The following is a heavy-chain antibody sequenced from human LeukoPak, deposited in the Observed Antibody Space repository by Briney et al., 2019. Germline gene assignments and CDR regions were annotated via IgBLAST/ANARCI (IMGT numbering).Heavy chain of an antibody. CDR2: IIPLFGSA. V-gene: IGHV1-69*13. CDR3: ARDLLGSAISYSSGAWDY. CDR1: GGTFSNYA. D-gene: IGHD3-10*01. J-gene: IGHJ4*02. Sequence: GASVEVSCKASGGTFSNYAISWVRQAPGQGLEWMGGIIPLFGSADYAQKFQGRVTFTADESTSTAYMELSSLRPEDTAVYYCARDLLGSAISYSSGAWDYWGQGTLVTVSS.